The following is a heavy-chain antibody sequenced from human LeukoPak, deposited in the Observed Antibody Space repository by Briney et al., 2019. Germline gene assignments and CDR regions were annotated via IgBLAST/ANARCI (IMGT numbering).Heavy chain of an antibody. CDR3: AKSGTVGATRFDWYFDL. D-gene: IGHD1-26*01. CDR1: GFTFSSYA. J-gene: IGHJ2*01. CDR2: ISGSGGST. V-gene: IGHV3-23*01. Sequence: GGSLRLSCAASGFTFSSYAMSWVRQAPGKGLEWVSAISGSGGSTYYADSVKGRFTISRDNSKNTLYLQLNSLRAEDTAAYFCAKSGTVGATRFDWYFDLWGRGTQVTVSS.